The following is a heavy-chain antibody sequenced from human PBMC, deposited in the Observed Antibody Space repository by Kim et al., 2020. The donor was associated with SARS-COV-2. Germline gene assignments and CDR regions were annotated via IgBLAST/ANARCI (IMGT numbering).Heavy chain of an antibody. V-gene: IGHV3-73*01. J-gene: IGHJ3*02. CDR2: IRSKANTYAT. D-gene: IGHD1-1*01. CDR3: TRVPGTPLAFWDAFDI. CDR1: GFTFIDSA. Sequence: GGSLRLSCAASGFTFIDSAIHWVRQASGKGLEWVGRIRSKANTYATAYTASVKGRFTISRDDSKNTAYLQMNSLETEDTAVYFCTRVPGTPLAFWDAFDIWGQGTMVTVSS.